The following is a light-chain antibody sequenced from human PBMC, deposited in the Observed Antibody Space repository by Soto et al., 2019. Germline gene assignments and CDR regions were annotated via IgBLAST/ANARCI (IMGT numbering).Light chain of an antibody. J-gene: IGKJ5*01. CDR1: QSVTTN. V-gene: IGKV3-15*01. CDR2: GAS. Sequence: EVVLTQSPATLSLSPGERATLSCRASQSVTTNMAWYQQKPGQAPRLLIYGASTRATGIPARFSGSGSGTDFTLTISSLQSEDFAVYYCQQNNNWPPITFGQGTRLEIK. CDR3: QQNNNWPPIT.